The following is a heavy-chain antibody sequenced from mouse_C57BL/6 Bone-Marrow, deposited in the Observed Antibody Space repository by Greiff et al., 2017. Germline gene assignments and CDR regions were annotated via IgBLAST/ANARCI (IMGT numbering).Heavy chain of an antibody. D-gene: IGHD1-1*01. CDR1: GYTFTSYW. CDR3: AIPLYYYGSQTPYAMDY. J-gene: IGHJ4*01. Sequence: QVQLQQPGAELVKPGASVKVSCKASGYTFTSYWMPWVKQRPGQGLEWIGRIHPSDSATNYNQKFKGNATLTVDNSSSTSYRQLSSLTSEDSAVYYCAIPLYYYGSQTPYAMDYWGQGTSVTVSS. CDR2: IHPSDSAT. V-gene: IGHV1-74*01.